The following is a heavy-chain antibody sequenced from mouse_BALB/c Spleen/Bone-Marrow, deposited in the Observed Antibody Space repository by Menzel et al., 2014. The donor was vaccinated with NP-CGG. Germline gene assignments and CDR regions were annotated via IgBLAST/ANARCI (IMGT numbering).Heavy chain of an antibody. CDR3: ARRWSGAMDY. Sequence: VQLQQPGPELVKPGASMKISCKASGYSFTACFIHWIKQSHVKSLECIGRINPYNGATTYNQNFNDKASLTVDKSSSTAYMELHSLTSEDSAVYYCARRWSGAMDYWGQGTSVTVSS. J-gene: IGHJ4*01. CDR2: INPYNGAT. V-gene: IGHV1-37*01. D-gene: IGHD2-3*01. CDR1: GYSFTACF.